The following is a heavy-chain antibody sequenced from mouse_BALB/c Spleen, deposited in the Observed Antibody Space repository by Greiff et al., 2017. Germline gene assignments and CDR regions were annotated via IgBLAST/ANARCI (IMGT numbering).Heavy chain of an antibody. CDR3: ARYYYGSFYAMDY. CDR2: ISSGGSYT. J-gene: IGHJ4*01. Sequence: EVKVVESGGGLVKPGGSLKLSCAASGFTFSSYAMSWVRQSPEKRLEWVAEISSGGSYTYYPDTVTGRFTISRDNAKNTLYLEMSSLRSEDTAMYYCARYYYGSFYAMDYWGQGTSVTVSS. CDR1: GFTFSSYA. V-gene: IGHV5-9-4*01. D-gene: IGHD1-1*01.